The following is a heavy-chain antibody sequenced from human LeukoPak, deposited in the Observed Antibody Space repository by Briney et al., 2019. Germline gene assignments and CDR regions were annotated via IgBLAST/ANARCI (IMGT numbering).Heavy chain of an antibody. V-gene: IGHV3-21*01. CDR1: GFTFSSYS. D-gene: IGHD3-16*02. J-gene: IGHJ4*02. Sequence: GGSLRLSCAASGFTFSSYSMNWVRQAPGKGLEWVSSISSSSSYIYYADSVKGRFTISRDNAKNSLYLQMNSLRAEDTAVYYCARGSRVLRLGELSFPGGGQGTLVTVSS. CDR2: ISSSSSYI. CDR3: ARGSRVLRLGELSFPG.